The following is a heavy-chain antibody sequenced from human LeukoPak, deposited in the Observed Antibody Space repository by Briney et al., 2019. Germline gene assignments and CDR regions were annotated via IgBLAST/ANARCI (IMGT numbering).Heavy chain of an antibody. J-gene: IGHJ4*02. V-gene: IGHV1-8*01. CDR2: MNPSSGNT. CDR1: GYSFTSYD. CDR3: AAHTYYYSSGSFGH. Sequence: ASVKVSCKASGYSFTSYDINWVRQATGQGPEWIGWMNPSSGNTGYAQRFQGRVTMTRDTSTSTAYLELSNLTSDDTAVYYCAAHTYYYSSGSFGHWGQGTLVTVSS. D-gene: IGHD3-10*01.